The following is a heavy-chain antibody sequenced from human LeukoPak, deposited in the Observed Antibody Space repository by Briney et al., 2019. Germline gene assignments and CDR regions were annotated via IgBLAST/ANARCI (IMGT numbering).Heavy chain of an antibody. CDR2: ISGSGGST. CDR3: AKISVRSSGWSYIDY. V-gene: IGHV3-23*01. Sequence: PGGSLRLSCAASGFTFSSYAMSWVRQAPGKGLEWVSAISGSGGSTYYADSVKGRFTISRDNSKNTLYLQMNSLRAEDTAVYYCAKISVRSSGWSYIDYWGQGTLVTVSS. J-gene: IGHJ4*02. D-gene: IGHD6-19*01. CDR1: GFTFSSYA.